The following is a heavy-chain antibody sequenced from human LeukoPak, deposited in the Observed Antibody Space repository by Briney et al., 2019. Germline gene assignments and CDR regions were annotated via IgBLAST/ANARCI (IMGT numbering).Heavy chain of an antibody. J-gene: IGHJ3*01. Sequence: GGSLRLSCAASGFSVSNYGMTWVRQAPGEGLEWVSAFSATDGSAQYAESVKGRFTISRDNSKNSLYLQLNSLWDDDTAVYYCARARIAAAGTGAFDVWGQGTMVTVSS. D-gene: IGHD6-13*01. CDR2: FSATDGSA. CDR1: GFSVSNYG. CDR3: ARARIAAAGTGAFDV. V-gene: IGHV3-23*01.